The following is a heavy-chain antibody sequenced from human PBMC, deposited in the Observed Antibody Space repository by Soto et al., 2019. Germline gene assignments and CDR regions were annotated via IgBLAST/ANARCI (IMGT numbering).Heavy chain of an antibody. CDR2: TYYRSRWYN. V-gene: IGHV6-1*01. CDR3: ARGGFAVTVENFDA. D-gene: IGHD2-21*01. CDR1: GDSVSSNSAA. Sequence: SQTLSLTCAISGDSVSSNSAAWNWIRQSPSRGLEWLGRTYYRSRWYNDYAVSVKSRMSVNPDTSRNQFSLQLNSVTPEDTVGYYSARGGFAVTVENFDAWGQGTLVTVSS. J-gene: IGHJ4*02.